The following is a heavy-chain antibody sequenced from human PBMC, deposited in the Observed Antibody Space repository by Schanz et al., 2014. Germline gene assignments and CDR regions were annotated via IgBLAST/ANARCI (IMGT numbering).Heavy chain of an antibody. CDR1: GFNFRNYW. V-gene: IGHV3-7*01. Sequence: VQLVESGGGVVRPGGSLRLSCVVSGFNFRNYWMSWVRQAPGKGLEWVASIKQEGDEKNYVDSVKGRFTISRDNAKNSLFLQMNSLRADDTAVYYCVRDRGFCANDICWLRYYMDVWGNGTTVTVSS. CDR2: IKQEGDEK. D-gene: IGHD2-8*01. CDR3: VRDRGFCANDICWLRYYMDV. J-gene: IGHJ6*03.